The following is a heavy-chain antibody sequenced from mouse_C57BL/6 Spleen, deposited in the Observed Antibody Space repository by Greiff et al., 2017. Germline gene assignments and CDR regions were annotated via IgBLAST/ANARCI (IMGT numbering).Heavy chain of an antibody. CDR2: IYPGDGDT. D-gene: IGHD1-1*01. CDR3: AYGSSYGYFDG. V-gene: IGHV1-82*01. CDR1: GYAFSSSW. J-gene: IGHJ1*03. Sequence: QVPLQQSGPELVKPGASVKISCTASGYAFSSSWMNWVKQRPGKGLEWIGRIYPGDGDTNYNGPFKGKTPLTADKSSSTAYMQLSSRTAEDSAVYFCAYGSSYGYFDGWGTGATVTVDS.